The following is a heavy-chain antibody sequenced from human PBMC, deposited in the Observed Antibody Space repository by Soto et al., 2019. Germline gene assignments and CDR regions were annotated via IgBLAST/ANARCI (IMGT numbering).Heavy chain of an antibody. CDR2: IHYSGTT. CDR3: ARDFAYFDS. Sequence: PSETLSLTCTVSGTSISSYYWSWIRQPPGKGLEWIANIHYSGTTNYNPSLASRVTISVDTSKNQFSLNLDSVTAADTAVYFCARDFAYFDSWGQGTLVTVSS. D-gene: IGHD3-3*01. CDR1: GTSISSYY. J-gene: IGHJ4*02. V-gene: IGHV4-59*01.